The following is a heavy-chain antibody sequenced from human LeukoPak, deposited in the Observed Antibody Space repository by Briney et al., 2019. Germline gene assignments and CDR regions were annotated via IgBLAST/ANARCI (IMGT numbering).Heavy chain of an antibody. V-gene: IGHV4-4*02. CDR1: GDSISSSNW. J-gene: IGHJ4*02. CDR3: AREDCTNGVCYTGY. Sequence: PSETLSLTCAVSGDSISSSNWFSWVRQPPGKGLEWIGEIYHSGSTKYNPSLESRVTLSVDKSKNQFSLKLSSVTAADTAVYFCAREDCTNGVCYTGYWGQGTLVTVSS. CDR2: IYHSGST. D-gene: IGHD2-8*01.